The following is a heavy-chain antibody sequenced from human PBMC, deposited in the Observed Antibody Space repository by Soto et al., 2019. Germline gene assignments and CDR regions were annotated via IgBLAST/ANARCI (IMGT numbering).Heavy chain of an antibody. D-gene: IGHD7-27*01. J-gene: IGHJ3*02. CDR3: ARVQPLTLNAFDI. CDR2: IKQDGSEK. V-gene: IGHV3-7*03. Sequence: QLGGSLRLSCAASGFTFSSYWMSWVRQAPGKGLEWVANIKQDGSEKYYVDSVKGRFTISRDNAKNSLYLQMNSLRAEDTAVYYCARVQPLTLNAFDIWGQGTMVTVSS. CDR1: GFTFSSYW.